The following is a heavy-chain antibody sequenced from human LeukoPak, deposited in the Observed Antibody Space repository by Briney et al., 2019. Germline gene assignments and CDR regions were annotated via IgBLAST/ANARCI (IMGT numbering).Heavy chain of an antibody. J-gene: IGHJ4*02. D-gene: IGHD5-18*01. CDR1: GGSISSYY. CDR2: IYYSGST. V-gene: IGHV4-59*01. Sequence: SETLSLTCTDSGGSISSYYWSWIRQPPGKGLEWIGYIYYSGSTNYNPSLKSRVSISVDTSKNQFSLRLRSVTAADTAVYYCARRPPDMVAFDYWGQGTLVTVSS. CDR3: ARRPPDMVAFDY.